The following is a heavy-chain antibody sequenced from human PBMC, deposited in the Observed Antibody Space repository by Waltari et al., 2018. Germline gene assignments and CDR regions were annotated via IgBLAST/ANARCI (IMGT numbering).Heavy chain of an antibody. J-gene: IGHJ3*02. CDR1: GYTFTSYY. CDR2: INPSGGST. D-gene: IGHD2-21*02. Sequence: QVQLVQSGAEVKKPGASVKVSCKASGYTFTSYYMHWVRQAPGQGLEWMGIINPSGGSTSYAQKFQGRVTMTRDTSTSTVYMELSSMGSEDTAVYYCARGGSYGGGDCPASLDAFDIWGQGTMVTVSS. V-gene: IGHV1-46*01. CDR3: ARGGSYGGGDCPASLDAFDI.